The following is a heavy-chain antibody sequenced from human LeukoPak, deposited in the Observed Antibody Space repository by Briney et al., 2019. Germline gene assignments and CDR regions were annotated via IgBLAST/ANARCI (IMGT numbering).Heavy chain of an antibody. J-gene: IGHJ5*02. CDR2: IYYSGST. V-gene: IGHV4-59*08. Sequence: SETLSLTCAVYGGSFSGYYWSWIRQPPGKGLEWIGYIYYSGSTNYNPSLKSRVTISVDTSKNQFSLKLSSVTAADTAVYYCARQDSSSWYVGHNWFDPWGQGTLVTVSS. CDR1: GGSFSGYY. D-gene: IGHD6-13*01. CDR3: ARQDSSSWYVGHNWFDP.